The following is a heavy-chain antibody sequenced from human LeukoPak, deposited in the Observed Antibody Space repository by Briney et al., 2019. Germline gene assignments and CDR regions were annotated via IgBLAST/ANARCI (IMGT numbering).Heavy chain of an antibody. J-gene: IGHJ4*02. Sequence: SVNVSCKASGYTFTHYYTQGVRQAPGQGLEWTGIINPSGCSTRYAQKSQGRVTMTRDTSQSTVHMDLSSLSSQDTAVYFCARDFYKYEGSGYYVLPGWYSGEGDLVTVSP. V-gene: IGHV1-46*01. CDR1: GYTFTHYY. CDR3: ARDFYKYEGSGYYVLPGWY. CDR2: INPSGCST. D-gene: IGHD3-22*01.